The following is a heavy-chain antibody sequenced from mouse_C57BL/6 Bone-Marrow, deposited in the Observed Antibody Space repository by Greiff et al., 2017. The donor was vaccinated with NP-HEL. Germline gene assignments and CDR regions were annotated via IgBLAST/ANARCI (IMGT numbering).Heavy chain of an antibody. CDR1: GYTFTSYW. V-gene: IGHV1-55*01. J-gene: IGHJ2*01. D-gene: IGHD2-3*01. Sequence: QVQLQQSGAELVKPGASVKMSCKASGYTFTSYWITWVKQRPGQGLEWIGDIYPGSGSTNYNEKFKSKATLTVDTSSSTPYMQLSSLTSEDSAVYYCASLYDGYYFWSYYFDYWGQGTTLTVSS. CDR3: ASLYDGYYFWSYYFDY. CDR2: IYPGSGST.